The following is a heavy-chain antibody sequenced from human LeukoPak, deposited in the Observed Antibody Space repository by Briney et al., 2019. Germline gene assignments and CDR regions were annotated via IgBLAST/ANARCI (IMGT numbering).Heavy chain of an antibody. Sequence: GGSLRLSCAASGLTFSSHWMHWVRQAPGKGLEWVSYINSRSSTIYYADSVRGRFTISRDNAKNSLYLQMNSLKAEDTAIYYCAREVGTPQAFDIWGQGTMVTVSS. D-gene: IGHD1-26*01. CDR2: INSRSSTI. V-gene: IGHV3-48*01. CDR1: GLTFSSHW. J-gene: IGHJ3*02. CDR3: AREVGTPQAFDI.